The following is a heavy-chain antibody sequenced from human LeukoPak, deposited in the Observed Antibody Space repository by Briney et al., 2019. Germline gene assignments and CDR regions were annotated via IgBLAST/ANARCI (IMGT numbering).Heavy chain of an antibody. D-gene: IGHD6-19*01. CDR1: GYTFTSYG. CDR3: ARDPPPHSSGWYFFDY. Sequence: ASVKVSCKASGYTFTSYGISWVRQAPGQGLEWMGWINAYNGNTNYAQKLQGRVTMTTDTSTSTAYMELRSLRSDDTAVYYCARDPPPHSSGWYFFDYWGQGTLVTVSS. V-gene: IGHV1-18*01. J-gene: IGHJ4*02. CDR2: INAYNGNT.